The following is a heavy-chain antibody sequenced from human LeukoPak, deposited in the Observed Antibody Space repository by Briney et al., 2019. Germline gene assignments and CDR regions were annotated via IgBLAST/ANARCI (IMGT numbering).Heavy chain of an antibody. D-gene: IGHD2-2*02. Sequence: GGSLRLSCAASGFTFDDYAMHWVRQAPGKGLEWVSGISWNSGSIGYADSVKGRFTISRDNAKNSLHLQMNSLRAEDMALYYCAKQSAIGYFDYWGQGTLVTVSS. CDR2: ISWNSGSI. CDR3: AKQSAIGYFDY. V-gene: IGHV3-9*03. J-gene: IGHJ4*02. CDR1: GFTFDDYA.